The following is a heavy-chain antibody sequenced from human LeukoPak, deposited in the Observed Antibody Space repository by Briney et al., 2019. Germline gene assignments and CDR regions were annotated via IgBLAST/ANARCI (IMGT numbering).Heavy chain of an antibody. J-gene: IGHJ1*01. CDR1: GYTFTSYA. CDR3: ARDHPYYYDSSSFQH. V-gene: IGHV7-4-1*02. D-gene: IGHD3-22*01. Sequence: ASVKVSCKASGYTFTSYAMNWVRQAPGQGLEWMGWINTNTGNPTYAQGFTGRFVLSLDTSVSTAYLQISSLKAEDTAVYYCARDHPYYYDSSSFQHWGQGTLVTVSS. CDR2: INTNTGNP.